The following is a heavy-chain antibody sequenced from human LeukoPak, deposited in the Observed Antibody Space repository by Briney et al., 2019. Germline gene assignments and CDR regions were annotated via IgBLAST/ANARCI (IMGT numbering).Heavy chain of an antibody. CDR1: GFTFSSYW. V-gene: IGHV3-74*01. CDR2: INSDGSST. CDR3: ARGARGSGTASDY. Sequence: PGGSLRLSCAASGFTFSSYWMHWVRQAPGKGLVWVSRINSDGSSTNYADSVKGRFNISRDNAKNTLHLQMNRLRAEDTAVYYCARGARGSGTASDYWGQGTLVTVSS. D-gene: IGHD3-10*01. J-gene: IGHJ4*02.